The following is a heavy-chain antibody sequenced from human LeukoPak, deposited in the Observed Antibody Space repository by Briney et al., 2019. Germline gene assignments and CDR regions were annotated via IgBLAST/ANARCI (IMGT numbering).Heavy chain of an antibody. D-gene: IGHD1-26*01. J-gene: IGHJ4*02. V-gene: IGHV3-15*01. CDR1: GFTFSDYY. Sequence: NPGGSLRLSCAASGFTFSDYYMSWIRQAPGKGLEWVGRIKSKTDGGTTDYAAPVKGRFTISRDDSKNTLYLQMNSLKTEDTAVYYCTTDLYSGSYSDYWGQGTLVTVSS. CDR2: IKSKTDGGTT. CDR3: TTDLYSGSYSDY.